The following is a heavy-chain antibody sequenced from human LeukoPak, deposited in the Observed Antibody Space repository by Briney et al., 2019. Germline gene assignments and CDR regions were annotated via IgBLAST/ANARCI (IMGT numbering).Heavy chain of an antibody. CDR2: INHSGST. CDR1: GGSFSGYY. CDR3: ARARYFGNYFDY. J-gene: IGHJ4*02. V-gene: IGHV4-34*01. D-gene: IGHD1-14*01. Sequence: SETLSLTCAVDGGSFSGYYWRWIRQPAGKGLGWMGEINHSGSTNYNPSLKRRVTISVDTSKKQFSLKLSSVTAADTAVYYCARARYFGNYFDYWGQGTLVTVSS.